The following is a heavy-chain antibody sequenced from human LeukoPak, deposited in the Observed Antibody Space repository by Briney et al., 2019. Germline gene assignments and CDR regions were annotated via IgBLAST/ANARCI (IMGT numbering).Heavy chain of an antibody. CDR3: AKEGSYPTYSSSLMNFDY. J-gene: IGHJ4*02. V-gene: IGHV3-23*01. D-gene: IGHD6-13*01. Sequence: QSGGSLRLSCAASGFTFSSYAMSWVRQAPGKGLEWVSAISGIGGSTYYADSVKGRFTISRDNSKNTLYLQMKSLRAEDTAVYYCAKEGSYPTYSSSLMNFDYWGQGTLVTVSS. CDR2: ISGIGGST. CDR1: GFTFSSYA.